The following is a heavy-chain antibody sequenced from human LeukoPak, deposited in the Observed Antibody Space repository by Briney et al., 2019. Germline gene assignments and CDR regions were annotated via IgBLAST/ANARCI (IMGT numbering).Heavy chain of an antibody. D-gene: IGHD4-23*01. CDR3: VKDFGGNSDY. CDR1: GFTFITYG. V-gene: IGHV3-74*01. CDR2: INEDGRVT. Sequence: GGSLRLSCAASGFTFITYGMHWVRQAPGKGLVWVSSINEDGRVTSYAGSVRGRFTISRDSVENTLHLQMNSLRAEDTAVYYCVKDFGGNSDYWGQGTLVTVSS. J-gene: IGHJ4*02.